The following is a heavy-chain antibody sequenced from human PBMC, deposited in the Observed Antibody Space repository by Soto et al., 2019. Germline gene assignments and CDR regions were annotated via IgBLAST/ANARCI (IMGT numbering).Heavy chain of an antibody. Sequence: ASVKVSCKVSGYTLTELSMHWVRQAPGKGLERMRGFDPEDGETIYAQKFQGRVTMTENTSTDTAYMELSSLRSEDTAVYYSARDTVDIVVVPAEYLNSYYYYYMDVWGKGNTVTVSS. CDR1: GYTLTELS. CDR3: ARDTVDIVVVPAEYLNSYYYYYMDV. D-gene: IGHD2-2*03. V-gene: IGHV1-24*01. J-gene: IGHJ6*03. CDR2: FDPEDGET.